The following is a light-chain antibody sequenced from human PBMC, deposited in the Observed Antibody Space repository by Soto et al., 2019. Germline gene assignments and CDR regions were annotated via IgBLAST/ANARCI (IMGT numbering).Light chain of an antibody. J-gene: IGLJ3*02. CDR1: SSDVGFYNY. V-gene: IGLV2-8*01. Sequence: QSALTQPPSASGSPGQSVTISCTGTSSDVGFYNYVSWYQQHPGKAPKLMIYEVSKRPSGVPDRFSGSKSGNTASLTVSGLQAEDEADYYCSSYAGTNNWVFGGGTKVTVL. CDR2: EVS. CDR3: SSYAGTNNWV.